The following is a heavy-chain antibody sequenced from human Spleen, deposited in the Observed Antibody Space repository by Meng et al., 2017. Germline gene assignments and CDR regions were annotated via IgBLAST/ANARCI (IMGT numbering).Heavy chain of an antibody. CDR1: GFTFSNYA. Sequence: QVQLVESGGGVVQPGRSLRLSCAVSGFTFSNYAMHWVRQAPGKGLEWVAVISYDASNKYYVDSVKGRFTISRDNSKNTLYLQMNSLRPEDTAVYYCVAVATITLLDYWGQGTLVTVSS. J-gene: IGHJ4*02. CDR2: ISYDASNK. CDR3: VAVATITLLDY. V-gene: IGHV3-30*04. D-gene: IGHD5-24*01.